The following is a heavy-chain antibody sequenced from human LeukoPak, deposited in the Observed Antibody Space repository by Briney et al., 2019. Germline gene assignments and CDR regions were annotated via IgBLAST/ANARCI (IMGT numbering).Heavy chain of an antibody. CDR1: GYTFTGYY. CDR3: ARDVVFRISGYYQTDY. V-gene: IGHV1-2*02. Sequence: ASVKVSCKASGYTFTGYYMHWVRQAPGQGLEWMGWINPNSGGTNYAQKFQGRVTMTRDTSISTAYMELSRLRSDDTAVYYCARDVVFRISGYYQTDYWGQGTLVTVSS. CDR2: INPNSGGT. J-gene: IGHJ4*02. D-gene: IGHD3-3*01.